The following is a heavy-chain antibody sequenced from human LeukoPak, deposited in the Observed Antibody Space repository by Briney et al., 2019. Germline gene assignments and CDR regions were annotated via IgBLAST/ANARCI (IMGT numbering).Heavy chain of an antibody. D-gene: IGHD3-3*01. CDR1: GFTFSNAW. CDR3: TTVPGVVYEYVYNWFDP. V-gene: IGHV3-15*01. Sequence: GGSLRLSCAASGFTFSNAWMSCVRQAPGKGLEWVGRIKSKTDGGTTDYAAPVKGRFTISRDDSKNTLYLQMNSLKTEDTAVYYCTTVPGVVYEYVYNWFDPWGQGTLVTVSS. J-gene: IGHJ5*02. CDR2: IKSKTDGGTT.